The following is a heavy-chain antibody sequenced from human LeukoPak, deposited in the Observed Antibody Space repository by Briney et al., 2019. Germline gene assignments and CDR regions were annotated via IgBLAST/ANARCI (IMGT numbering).Heavy chain of an antibody. D-gene: IGHD3-22*01. V-gene: IGHV3-74*01. CDR1: GFTFSTYW. Sequence: PGGSLRLSCAASGFTFSTYWMHWVRQAPGKGLVWVSRIKSDGGTNYADSVKGRFTISRDNAKKTVSLQMNSLRPEGTGVYYCARAPSEIGGYYPEYFRHWGQGTLVTVSS. CDR3: ARAPSEIGGYYPEYFRH. J-gene: IGHJ1*01. CDR2: IKSDGGT.